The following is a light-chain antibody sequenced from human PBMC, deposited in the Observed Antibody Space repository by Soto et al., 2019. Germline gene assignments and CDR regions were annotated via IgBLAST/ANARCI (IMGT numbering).Light chain of an antibody. Sequence: QSALTQPASVSGSPGQSTTISCTGTSSDVGGYNYVSWYRQHPGKDPKLMIYEVSNRPSGVSNRFSGSKSGNTASLTISGIDAADEADYYVISYTTSITPTYVFGIGIRVTV. CDR3: ISYTTSITPTYV. CDR2: EVS. J-gene: IGLJ1*01. CDR1: SSDVGGYNY. V-gene: IGLV2-14*01.